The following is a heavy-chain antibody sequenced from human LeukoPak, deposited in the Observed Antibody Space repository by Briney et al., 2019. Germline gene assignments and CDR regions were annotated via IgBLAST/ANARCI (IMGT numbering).Heavy chain of an antibody. CDR2: IYTSGST. V-gene: IGHV4-4*07. J-gene: IGHJ6*03. Sequence: SETLSLTCTVSGGSISSYYWSWIRQPAGKGLEWIGRIYTSGSTNHNPSLKSRVTMSVDTSKNQFSLKLSSVTAADTAVYYCASTSELLDYYYYMDVWGKGTTVTVSS. CDR1: GGSISSYY. CDR3: ASTSELLDYYYYMDV. D-gene: IGHD1-26*01.